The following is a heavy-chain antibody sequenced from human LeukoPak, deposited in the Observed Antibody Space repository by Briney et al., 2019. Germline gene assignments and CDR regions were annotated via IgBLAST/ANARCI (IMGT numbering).Heavy chain of an antibody. Sequence: SQTLSLTCTVSGGSISSGDYYWSWIRQPPGKGLKWIGYIYYSGSTYYNPSLKSRVTISVDTSKNQFSLKLSSVTAADTAVYYCSRVYYDYVWGSYRAQSYYFDYWGQGTLVTVCS. CDR3: SRVYYDYVWGSYRAQSYYFDY. CDR1: GGSISSGDYY. D-gene: IGHD3-16*02. V-gene: IGHV4-30-4*01. J-gene: IGHJ4*02. CDR2: IYYSGST.